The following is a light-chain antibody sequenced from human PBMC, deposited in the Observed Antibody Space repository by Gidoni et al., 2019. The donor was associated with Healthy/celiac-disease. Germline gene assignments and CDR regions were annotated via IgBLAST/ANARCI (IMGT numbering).Light chain of an antibody. CDR2: QDS. Sequence: SYELTQPPPVSVSPGQTASITCSGDKLGDKYAFWDQQKPGQSPVLVIYQDSKRPSGIPERFSGSNSGNTATLTISGTQAMDETDYYCQAWDSSTEDVVFGGGTKLTVL. V-gene: IGLV3-1*01. J-gene: IGLJ2*01. CDR3: QAWDSSTEDVV. CDR1: KLGDKY.